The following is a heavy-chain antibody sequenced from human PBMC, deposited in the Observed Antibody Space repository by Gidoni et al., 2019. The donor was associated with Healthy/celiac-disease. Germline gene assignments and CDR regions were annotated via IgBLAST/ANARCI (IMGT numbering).Heavy chain of an antibody. J-gene: IGHJ4*02. D-gene: IGHD2-15*01. Sequence: QVQLVQSGAEVKKPGASVKVSCKASGYTFTSYAMHWVRQAPGQRLEWMGWINAGNGNTKYSQKFQGRVTITRDTSASTAYMGLSSLRSEDTAVYYCARGYCSGGSCYLRADYWGQGTLVTVSS. CDR3: ARGYCSGGSCYLRADY. CDR1: GYTFTSYA. V-gene: IGHV1-3*01. CDR2: INAGNGNT.